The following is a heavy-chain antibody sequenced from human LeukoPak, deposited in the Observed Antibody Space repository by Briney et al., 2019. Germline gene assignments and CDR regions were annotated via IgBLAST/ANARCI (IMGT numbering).Heavy chain of an antibody. CDR2: INTNTGNP. CDR3: ARGRRRVVVAAILDNWFDP. CDR1: GYTFTSYA. Sequence: ASVKVSCKASGYTFTSYAMNWVRQAPGQGLEWMGWINTNTGNPTYAQGFTGRLVFSLDTSVSTAYLQISSLKAEDTAVYYCARGRRRVVVAAILDNWFDPWGQGTLVTVSS. D-gene: IGHD2-15*01. J-gene: IGHJ5*02. V-gene: IGHV7-4-1*02.